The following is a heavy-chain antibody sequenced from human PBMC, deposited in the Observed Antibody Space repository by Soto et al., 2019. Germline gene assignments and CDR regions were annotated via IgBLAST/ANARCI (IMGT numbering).Heavy chain of an antibody. CDR2: INHGEST. D-gene: IGHD4-17*01. V-gene: IGHV4-34*01. CDR1: DGSFSGYY. CDR3: ARGLTTVTTVRYFDY. J-gene: IGHJ4*02. Sequence: SETLSLTCAVYDGSFSGYYWTWIRQPPGKGLEWIGDINHGESTNYNPSLKSRVTISVDTSKNQFSLKLNSVTAADTAVYYCARGLTTVTTVRYFDYWGQGALVTVSS.